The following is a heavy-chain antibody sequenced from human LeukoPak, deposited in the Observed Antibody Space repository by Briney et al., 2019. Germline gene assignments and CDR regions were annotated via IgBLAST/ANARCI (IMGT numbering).Heavy chain of an antibody. V-gene: IGHV1-18*01. J-gene: IGHJ4*02. CDR3: ATNGLRYFDWLPRFDY. CDR2: ISAYNGNT. Sequence: ASVTVSYKASGYTFTSYGISWVRQAPGQGLEWMGWISAYNGNTNYAQKLQGRVTMTTDTSTSTAYMELRSLRSDDTAVYYCATNGLRYFDWLPRFDYWGQGTLVTVSS. CDR1: GYTFTSYG. D-gene: IGHD3-9*01.